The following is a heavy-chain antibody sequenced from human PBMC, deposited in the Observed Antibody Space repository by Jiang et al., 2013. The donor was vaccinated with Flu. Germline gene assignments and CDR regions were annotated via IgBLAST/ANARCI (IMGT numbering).Heavy chain of an antibody. CDR2: IKQDGSEK. V-gene: IGHV3-7*03. Sequence: ESGGGLVQPGGSLRLSCAASGFTFSSYWMSWVRQAPGKGLEWVANIKQDGSEKYYVDSVKGRFTISRDNAKNSLYLQMNSLRAEDTAVYYCARSEYYGSGSLGHRFDYWGQGTLVTVSS. J-gene: IGHJ4*02. D-gene: IGHD3-10*01. CDR1: GFTFSSYW. CDR3: ARSEYYGSGSLGHRFDY.